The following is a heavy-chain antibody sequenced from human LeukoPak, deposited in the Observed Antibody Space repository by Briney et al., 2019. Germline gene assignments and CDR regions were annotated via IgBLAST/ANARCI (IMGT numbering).Heavy chain of an antibody. CDR2: ISYDGSNK. Sequence: PGGSLRLSCAASGFTFSSYAMHWVRQAPGKGLEWVAVISYDGSNKYYADSVKGRFTISRDNSKNTLYLQMNSLRAEDTAVYYCARARRMNTAMVYWGQGTLVTVSS. V-gene: IGHV3-30-3*01. CDR3: ARARRMNTAMVY. J-gene: IGHJ4*02. CDR1: GFTFSSYA. D-gene: IGHD5-18*01.